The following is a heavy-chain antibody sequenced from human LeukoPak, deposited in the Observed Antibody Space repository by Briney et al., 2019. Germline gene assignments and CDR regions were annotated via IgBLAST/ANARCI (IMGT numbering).Heavy chain of an antibody. Sequence: PSETLSLTCTVSGGSISSSSYYWGWIRQPPGKGLDWIWSIYYSGSTYYNPSLTSRVTISIDTSRNQHSLKMSSVTAADAAVFYCAGGIYSFGLYYWGQGALVTVSS. D-gene: IGHD5-18*01. J-gene: IGHJ4*02. CDR2: IYYSGST. CDR3: AGGIYSFGLYY. V-gene: IGHV4-39*01. CDR1: GGSISSSSYY.